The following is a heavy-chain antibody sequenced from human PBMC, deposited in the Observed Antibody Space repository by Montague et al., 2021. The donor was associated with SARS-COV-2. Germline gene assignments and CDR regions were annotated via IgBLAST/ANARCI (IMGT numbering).Heavy chain of an antibody. D-gene: IGHD3-9*01. CDR2: INHSGST. J-gene: IGHJ4*03. V-gene: IGHV4-34*01. CDR1: GGSFSGYY. CDR3: ARSRYFDWPPRCYFDY. Sequence: SETLSLTCAVYGGSFSGYYWSWIRQPPGKGLEWIGEINHSGSTNYNPSLKRRVTISVDTSKNQFSPKLSSVTAADTAVYYCARSRYFDWPPRCYFDYWGQGTMVTVSS.